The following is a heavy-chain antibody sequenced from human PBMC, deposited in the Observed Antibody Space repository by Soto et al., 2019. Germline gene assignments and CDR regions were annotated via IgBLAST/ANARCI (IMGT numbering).Heavy chain of an antibody. Sequence: PGGSLRLSCAASGFPFNNFAMHWVRQAPGKGLEWVAVISYDGGDKYYADSVKGRFTISRDNSKNTLYLLMNGLRADDTAVYYCARDLSRGAAVYYLVYGCQGALVTVSS. V-gene: IGHV3-30*03. D-gene: IGHD6-13*01. CDR1: GFPFNNFA. J-gene: IGHJ4*02. CDR2: ISYDGGDK. CDR3: ARDLSRGAAVYYLVY.